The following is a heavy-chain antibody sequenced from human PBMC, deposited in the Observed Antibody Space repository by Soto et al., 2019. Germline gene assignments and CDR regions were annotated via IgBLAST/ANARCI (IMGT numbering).Heavy chain of an antibody. Sequence: ESVGGVVQPGTSLRLSCAASGFTLSNYAMHWVRQAPGTGLDWVTIIWYDGSDKNYGDSVKGRFTISRDNSKNTLYLQMTSLRVEDTAVYYCARDSGGDYHNYYMDVWGKGTTVTVSS. V-gene: IGHV3-33*01. CDR2: IWYDGSDK. J-gene: IGHJ6*03. CDR1: GFTLSNYA. D-gene: IGHD4-17*01. CDR3: ARDSGGDYHNYYMDV.